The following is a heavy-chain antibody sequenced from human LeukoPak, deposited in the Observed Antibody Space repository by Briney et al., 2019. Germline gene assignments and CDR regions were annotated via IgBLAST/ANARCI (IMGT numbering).Heavy chain of an antibody. CDR2: IKSKTDGGTT. CDR3: TTVVVVAATNYGMDV. V-gene: IGHV3-15*07. Sequence: GSLTLSRSASGFTFNNARVNWGPQAPGKGLGWGGPIKSKTDGGTTDYAAPVKGRFTISRDDSKNTLYLQMNSLKTEDTAVYYCTTVVVVAATNYGMDVWGQGTTVTVSS. CDR1: GFTFNNAR. D-gene: IGHD2-15*01. J-gene: IGHJ6*02.